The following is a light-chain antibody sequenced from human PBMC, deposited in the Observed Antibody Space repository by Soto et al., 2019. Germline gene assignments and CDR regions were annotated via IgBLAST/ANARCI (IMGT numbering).Light chain of an antibody. J-gene: IGLJ3*02. CDR1: SSNIGSNA. V-gene: IGLV1-44*01. CDR2: STN. Sequence: QSVLTQPPSASGTPGQRVTLSFSGSSSNIGSNAVNWYQQLPGTAPKLHIYSTNQRPSVVHDRFSGSKSGASASLAISGLHSVDEGDYYCAAWDDSLNGYWVFGGGTKLTVL. CDR3: AAWDDSLNGYWV.